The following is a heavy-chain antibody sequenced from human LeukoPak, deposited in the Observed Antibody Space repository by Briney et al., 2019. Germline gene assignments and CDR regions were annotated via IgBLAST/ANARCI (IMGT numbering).Heavy chain of an antibody. CDR1: GFTFSSYA. CDR2: ISGSGGST. Sequence: GGSLRLSCAASGFTFSSYAMSLVRQAPGKGLEWVSAISGSGGSTYYADSVKGRFTISRDNSKNTLYLQMNSLRAEDTAVYYCAKPQWELLRGGYFDYWGQGTLVTVSS. D-gene: IGHD1-26*01. CDR3: AKPQWELLRGGYFDY. V-gene: IGHV3-23*01. J-gene: IGHJ4*02.